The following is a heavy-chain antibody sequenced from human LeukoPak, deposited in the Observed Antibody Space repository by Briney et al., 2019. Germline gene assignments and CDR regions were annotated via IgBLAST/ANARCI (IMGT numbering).Heavy chain of an antibody. CDR2: ISGSGATT. CDR3: AKDQSRVGAIDPFDY. CDR1: GFTFSSCA. D-gene: IGHD1-26*01. V-gene: IGHV3-23*01. J-gene: IGHJ4*02. Sequence: GGSLRLSCAASGFTFSSCAMTWVRQAPGKGLEWVSSISGSGATTYYADSVKGRFTISRDNSNNTVYLQMNSLRAEDTAVYYCAKDQSRVGAIDPFDYWGQGMQVGVSS.